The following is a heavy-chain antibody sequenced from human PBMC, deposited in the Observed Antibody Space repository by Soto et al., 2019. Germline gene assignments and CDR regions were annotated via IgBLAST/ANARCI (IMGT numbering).Heavy chain of an antibody. V-gene: IGHV1-69*02. D-gene: IGHD5-12*01. CDR2: IIPILGIA. Sequence: ASVKVSCKASGGNFSSYTISWVRQAPGQGLEWMGRIIPILGIANYAQKFQGRVTITADKSTSTAYMELSSLRSEDTAVYYCARISGYDPFDYWGQGTLVTVSS. CDR3: ARISGYDPFDY. J-gene: IGHJ4*02. CDR1: GGNFSSYT.